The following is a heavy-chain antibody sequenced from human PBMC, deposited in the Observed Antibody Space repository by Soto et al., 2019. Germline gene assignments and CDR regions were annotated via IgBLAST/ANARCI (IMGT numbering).Heavy chain of an antibody. CDR2: IYYSGNT. V-gene: IGHV4-31*03. CDR3: ARRGLGAYYFDY. D-gene: IGHD1-26*01. CDR1: VGSISSGGYF. Sequence: PSETLSLTCTVSVGSISSGGYFWSWIRQHPGKGLEWIGYIYYSGNTYYNPSLRSRVTISVDTSKNQFSLKLSSVTAADTAVYYCARRGLGAYYFDYWGQGTLVTVSS. J-gene: IGHJ4*02.